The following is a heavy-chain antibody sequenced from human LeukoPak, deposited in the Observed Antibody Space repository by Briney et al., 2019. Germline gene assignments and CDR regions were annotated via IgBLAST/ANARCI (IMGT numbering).Heavy chain of an antibody. J-gene: IGHJ3*02. CDR1: GITFSNSA. D-gene: IGHD3-22*01. V-gene: IGHV3-23*01. CDR3: AKSWRYYDSSNYYAFDI. Sequence: GGSLRLSCAASGITFSNSAMSWVRQAPGKGLEWVSAISGSGNSTYYADSVKGRFTISRDNSKNTLDLQMNGLRAEDTAVYYCAKSWRYYDSSNYYAFDIWGQGTMVTVSS. CDR2: ISGSGNST.